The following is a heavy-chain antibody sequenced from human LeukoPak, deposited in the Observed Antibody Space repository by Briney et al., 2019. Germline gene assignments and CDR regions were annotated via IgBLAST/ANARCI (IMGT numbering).Heavy chain of an antibody. CDR2: IVGDGSSA. Sequence: PGGSLRLSCAASGFTFSSYWMHWVRQAPGKGLVWVSRIVGDGSSASYADSVKGRFTMSRDNAKNTLYLQMNSLRAEDTAVYYCARGGSTVTNNWGQGTLVTVSS. J-gene: IGHJ4*02. V-gene: IGHV3-74*01. D-gene: IGHD4-17*01. CDR1: GFTFSSYW. CDR3: ARGGSTVTNN.